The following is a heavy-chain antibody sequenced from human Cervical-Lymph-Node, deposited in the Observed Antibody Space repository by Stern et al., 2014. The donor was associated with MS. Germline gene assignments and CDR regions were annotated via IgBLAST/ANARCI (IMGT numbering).Heavy chain of an antibody. V-gene: IGHV2-5*02. Sequence: QVTLKESGPTLVIPTQTLTLTCTFSGFSPTPNGVAVAWIRQPPGKALEWLALIYWDDDTRYSPSLKSRLTITKDTSKNQVLLTMTNVEPVDTATYYCAHRDDWQLDFAYWGQGILVTVSS. J-gene: IGHJ4*02. D-gene: IGHD6-6*01. CDR3: AHRDDWQLDFAY. CDR1: GFSPTPNGVA. CDR2: IYWDDDT.